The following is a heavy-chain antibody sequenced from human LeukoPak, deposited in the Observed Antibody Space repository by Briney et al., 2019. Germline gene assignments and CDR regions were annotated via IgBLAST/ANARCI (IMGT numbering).Heavy chain of an antibody. J-gene: IGHJ6*03. Sequence: SETLSLTCTVSGYSISSGYYWGWIRQPPGKWLEWIGSIYHSGSTNYNPSLKSRVTISVDTSKNQFSLKLSSATAADTAVYYCARRGWFGTGYYYMDVWGKGTTVTISS. CDR1: GYSISSGYY. CDR2: IYHSGST. CDR3: ARRGWFGTGYYYMDV. V-gene: IGHV4-38-2*02. D-gene: IGHD3-10*01.